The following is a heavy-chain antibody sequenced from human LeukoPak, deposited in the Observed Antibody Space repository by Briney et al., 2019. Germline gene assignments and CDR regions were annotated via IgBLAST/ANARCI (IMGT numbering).Heavy chain of an antibody. CDR3: ARQSGSGSPDAFDI. J-gene: IGHJ3*02. CDR2: ISSSSSYI. D-gene: IGHD3-10*01. V-gene: IGHV3-21*01. CDR1: GFTFSSYS. Sequence: GGSLRLSCAASGFTFSSYSMNWVRQAPGKGLEWVSSISSSSSYIYYADSVKGRFTISRDNAKNSLYLQMNSLRAEDTAVYYCARQSGSGSPDAFDIWGQGTMVTVSS.